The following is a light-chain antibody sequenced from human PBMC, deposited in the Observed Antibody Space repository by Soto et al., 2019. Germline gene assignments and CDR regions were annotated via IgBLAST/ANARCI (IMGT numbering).Light chain of an antibody. J-gene: IGLJ2*01. CDR2: DDD. V-gene: IGLV3-21*02. CDR3: QVWVGSSDRT. Sequence: SYVLTQAPSVSVAPGQTATITCGGNNIGSKIVHWYQQKPGQAPVLVVHDDDDRPSGIPERFSGSNSGHTATLTISRVEVGDEADYYCQVWVGSSDRTFGGGTKLTVL. CDR1: NIGSKI.